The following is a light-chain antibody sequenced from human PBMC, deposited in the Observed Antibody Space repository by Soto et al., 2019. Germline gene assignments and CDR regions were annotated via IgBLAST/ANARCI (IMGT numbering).Light chain of an antibody. CDR3: LHDYSYPRT. CDR1: QAMTKD. Sequence: AIQMTQSRSSLSAYGGYRVIITCQASQAMTKDLGWYQQKPLKAPKLLNYTTSTLQSGVPSRFSGSGSGADFTLTIRSLQPEDSATYYCLHDYSYPRTFGQGTKVDIK. V-gene: IGKV1-6*01. CDR2: TTS. J-gene: IGKJ1*01.